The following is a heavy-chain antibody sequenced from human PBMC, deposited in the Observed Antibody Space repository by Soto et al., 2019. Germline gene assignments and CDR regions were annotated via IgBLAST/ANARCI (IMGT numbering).Heavy chain of an antibody. Sequence: QVQLQESGPGLVKPSQSLSLTCTVSGDSISSGVDYWGWIRQRPGKGLEWIGYIYYSGGTKSPPALNYNPSLKTRINLSVDTSKSQFSLRLTSVTAADTAVYYCARMWDYWSPGTLVTVSS. D-gene: IGHD2-21*01. J-gene: IGHJ4*02. CDR1: GDSISSGVDY. CDR3: ARMWDY. CDR2: IYYSGGTKSPPAL. V-gene: IGHV4-31*03.